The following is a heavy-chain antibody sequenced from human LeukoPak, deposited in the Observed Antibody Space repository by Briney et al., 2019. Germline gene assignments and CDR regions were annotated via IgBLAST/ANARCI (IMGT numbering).Heavy chain of an antibody. CDR2: IWYDGSNK. CDR1: GFTFSSYG. J-gene: IGHJ4*02. D-gene: IGHD6-19*01. V-gene: IGHV3-30*02. CDR3: AKDHTSSGWYGVY. Sequence: QSGGSLRLSCAASGFTFSSYGMHWVRQAPGKGLEWVAFIWYDGSNKYYADSVKGRFTISRDNSKNTLYLQMNSLRAEDTAVYYCAKDHTSSGWYGVYWGQGTLVTVSS.